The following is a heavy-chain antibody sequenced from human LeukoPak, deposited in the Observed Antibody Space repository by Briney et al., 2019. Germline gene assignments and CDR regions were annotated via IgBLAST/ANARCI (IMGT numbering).Heavy chain of an antibody. J-gene: IGHJ3*02. CDR1: GFTFSRYW. CDR2: ISSSSSYI. Sequence: PGGSLRLSCAVSGFTFSRYWMSWVRQAPGKGLEWVSSISSSSSYIYYADSVKGRFTISRDNAKNSLYLQMNSLRAEDTAVYYCAREFSGGIGAFDIWGQGTMVTVSS. CDR3: AREFSGGIGAFDI. D-gene: IGHD1-14*01. V-gene: IGHV3-21*01.